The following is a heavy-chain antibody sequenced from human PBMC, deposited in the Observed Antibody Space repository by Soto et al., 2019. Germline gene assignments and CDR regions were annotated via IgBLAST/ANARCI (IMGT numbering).Heavy chain of an antibody. CDR3: ARVVGGSSWEPYYYYYGMDV. D-gene: IGHD6-13*01. J-gene: IGHJ6*02. Sequence: ASETLSLTCTVSGSSISSYYWSWIRQPPGKGLEWIGYIYYSGSTNYNPSLKSRVTISVDTSKNQFSLKLSSVTAADTAVYYCARVVGGSSWEPYYYYYGMDVWGQGTTVTVSS. CDR1: GSSISSYY. V-gene: IGHV4-59*01. CDR2: IYYSGST.